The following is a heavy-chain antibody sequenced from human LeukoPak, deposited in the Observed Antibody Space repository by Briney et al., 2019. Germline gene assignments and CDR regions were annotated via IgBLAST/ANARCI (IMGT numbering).Heavy chain of an antibody. J-gene: IGHJ6*02. CDR2: IYTSGST. D-gene: IGHD4-17*01. V-gene: IGHV4-61*02. CDR1: GGSISSGSYY. Sequence: TLSLTCTVSGGSISSGSYYWSWIRQPAGKGLEWIGRIYTSGSTNYNPSLKSRVTISVDTSKNQFSLKLSSVTAADTAVYYCARGDDYGDLGSGMDVWGQGTTVTVSS. CDR3: ARGDDYGDLGSGMDV.